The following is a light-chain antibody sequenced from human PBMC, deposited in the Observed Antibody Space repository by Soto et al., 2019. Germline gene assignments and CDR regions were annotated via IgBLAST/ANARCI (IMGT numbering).Light chain of an antibody. CDR3: SSYTSSSTLDV. Sequence: QSVLTQPPSLSAAPGQKVTISCSGSNSNIGNKYVSWYQLLPGTAPKLLIYDNYKRPSGIPDRFSGSQSGTSATLGITGLQTGDEADYYCSSYTSSSTLDVFGTGTKVTVL. CDR1: NSNIGNKY. V-gene: IGLV1-51*01. CDR2: DNY. J-gene: IGLJ1*01.